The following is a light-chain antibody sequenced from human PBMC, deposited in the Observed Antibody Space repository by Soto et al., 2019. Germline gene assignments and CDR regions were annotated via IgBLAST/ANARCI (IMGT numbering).Light chain of an antibody. Sequence: QSALAQPASVSGSPGQSITISCTGTYTDVGGYNRVSWYQHHAGKGPKMLIFEVDNRPSGISDRFSGSKSGDTASLTISDPQAEDEADYYCVSYIESSLTHWVFGGGTKSPS. CDR3: VSYIESSLTHWV. CDR1: YTDVGGYNR. V-gene: IGLV2-14*01. CDR2: EVD. J-gene: IGLJ3*02.